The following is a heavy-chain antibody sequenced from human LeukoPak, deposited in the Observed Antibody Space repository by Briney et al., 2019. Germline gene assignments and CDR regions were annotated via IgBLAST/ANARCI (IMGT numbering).Heavy chain of an antibody. Sequence: ASVKVSCKASGYTFTDYYMHWVRQAPGQGLEWMGWIDPKSGDTRYAQKFQGRVTMTRDTSITTAYMDLSSLRSDDTAVYFCAREWDYYAFWGQGTLVTVSS. CDR3: AREWDYYAF. CDR1: GYTFTDYY. J-gene: IGHJ4*02. CDR2: IDPKSGDT. V-gene: IGHV1-2*02.